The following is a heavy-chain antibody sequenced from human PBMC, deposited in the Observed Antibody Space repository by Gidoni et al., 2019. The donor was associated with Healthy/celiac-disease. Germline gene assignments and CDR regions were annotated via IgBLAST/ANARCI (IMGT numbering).Heavy chain of an antibody. D-gene: IGHD6-13*01. V-gene: IGHV4-34*01. CDR1: GGSFSGYY. Sequence: QVQLQQWGAGLLKPSETLSLTCAVYGGSFSGYYWRWTRQPPGKGLEWIGEINHSGSTNYNPSLKSRVTISVDTSKNQFSLKLTSVTATDTAVYYCARWGAAAVNYYYYGMDVWGQGTTVTVSS. J-gene: IGHJ6*02. CDR3: ARWGAAAVNYYYYGMDV. CDR2: INHSGST.